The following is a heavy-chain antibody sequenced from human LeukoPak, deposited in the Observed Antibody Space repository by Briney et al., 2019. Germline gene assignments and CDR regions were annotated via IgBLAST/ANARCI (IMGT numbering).Heavy chain of an antibody. Sequence: GGSLRLSCAASGFTFSSYGMHWVRQAPGKGLEWVAVISYDGSNKYYADSVKGRFTISRDNSKNTLFLQMNSLRAEDTAVYYCAKATPYDFWSGPDYWGQGTLVTVSS. D-gene: IGHD3-3*01. CDR2: ISYDGSNK. CDR1: GFTFSSYG. V-gene: IGHV3-30*18. J-gene: IGHJ4*02. CDR3: AKATPYDFWSGPDY.